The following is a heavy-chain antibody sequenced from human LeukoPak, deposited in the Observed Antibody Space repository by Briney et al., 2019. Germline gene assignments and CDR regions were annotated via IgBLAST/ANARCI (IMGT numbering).Heavy chain of an antibody. D-gene: IGHD2-15*01. Sequence: PGGSLRLSCAASGFTVSSNYMSWVRQAPGKGLEGVSVIYSGGSTYYSDSVKGRFTISRDNSKNTLYLQMNSLRAEDTAVYYCARDQKVVAATRDYYYYYMDVWGKGTTVTVSS. CDR1: GFTVSSNY. CDR3: ARDQKVVAATRDYYYYYMDV. CDR2: IYSGGST. J-gene: IGHJ6*03. V-gene: IGHV3-53*01.